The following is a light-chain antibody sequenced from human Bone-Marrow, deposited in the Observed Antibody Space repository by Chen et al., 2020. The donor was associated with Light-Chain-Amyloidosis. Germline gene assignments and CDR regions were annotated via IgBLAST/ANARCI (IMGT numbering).Light chain of an antibody. CDR1: SSNIVNNY. CDR3: AAWEDSLSGHYV. V-gene: IGLV1-47*01. Sequence: SVLTQPPSESVTPGQRVTISGCGSSSNIVNNYVYWSQQLPGTAPKLLIYMNYQRPSGFPDRFSGSKSGTSASLAIRGLRSEDEAEYYCAAWEDSLSGHYVFGTVTMVTVL. J-gene: IGLJ1*01. CDR2: MNY.